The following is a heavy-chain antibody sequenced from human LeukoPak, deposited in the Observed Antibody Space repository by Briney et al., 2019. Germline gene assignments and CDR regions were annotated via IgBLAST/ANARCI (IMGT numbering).Heavy chain of an antibody. D-gene: IGHD3-3*01. CDR2: TYHSGST. J-gene: IGHJ2*01. CDR3: ARTVHTYYDFWSGFDL. Sequence: SETLSLTCAVSGYSISSGYYWGWIRQPPGKGLEWIGSTYHSGSTYYNPSLKSRVTISVDTSKNQFSLKLSSVTAADTAVYYCARTVHTYYDFWSGFDLWGRGTLVTVSS. CDR1: GYSISSGYY. V-gene: IGHV4-38-2*01.